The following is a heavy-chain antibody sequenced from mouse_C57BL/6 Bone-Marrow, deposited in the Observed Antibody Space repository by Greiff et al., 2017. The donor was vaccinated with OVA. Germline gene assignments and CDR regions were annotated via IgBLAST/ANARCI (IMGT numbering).Heavy chain of an antibody. CDR2: INPSSGYT. J-gene: IGHJ4*01. CDR3: ARKEGPAIDY. CDR1: GYTFTSYW. Sequence: QVQLQQSGADLVKPGASVKLSCKASGYTFTSYWMHWVKQRPGQGLEWIGYINPSSGYTNYNHKFKGKATLTADKSSSTAYMQLSSLTYEDSAVYYCARKEGPAIDYWGQGTSVTVSS. V-gene: IGHV1-7*01.